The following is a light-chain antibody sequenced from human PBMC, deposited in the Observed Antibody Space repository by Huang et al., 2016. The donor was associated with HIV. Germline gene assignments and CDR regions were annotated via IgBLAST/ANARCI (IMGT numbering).Light chain of an antibody. CDR2: WAS. CDR3: QQYYTSPQT. Sequence: DIVMTQSPDSLAVSLGEAATLTCRSSQSVLSSATNKNYLAWFQQKSGQSPKLLMFWASTREAGVPDRFSGSGSGTHFTLTINNVKTEDVAIYYWQQYYTSPQTFGPGTRVEI. V-gene: IGKV4-1*01. CDR1: QSVLSSATNKNY. J-gene: IGKJ1*01.